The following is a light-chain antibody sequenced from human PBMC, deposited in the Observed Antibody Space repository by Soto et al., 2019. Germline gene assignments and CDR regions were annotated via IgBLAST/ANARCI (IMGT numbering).Light chain of an antibody. CDR2: ATS. J-gene: IGKJ2*01. CDR1: ESVSNTF. CDR3: QQYGTLPYT. Sequence: EIVLTQSPGTLSLSPGERATLSCRASESVSNTFLAWYQHKPGQTPRLLIYATSTRATGIPDRFSRSGSGTDFALSISRLEPEDFAIYSCQQYGTLPYTFGRGTKVEIK. V-gene: IGKV3-20*01.